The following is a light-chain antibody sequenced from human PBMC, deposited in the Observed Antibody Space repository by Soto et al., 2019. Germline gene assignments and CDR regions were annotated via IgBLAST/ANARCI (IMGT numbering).Light chain of an antibody. J-gene: IGLJ2*01. CDR3: ALSMGFGISWV. CDR1: SGSVSTSHY. CDR2: STN. Sequence: QTVVTQEPSFSVSPGGTVTLTCGLTSGSVSTSHYPSWYQQIPGRPPRTLMYSTNTRSSGVPDRFSGSIVGDKAPLTITGVRADDECEYYCALSMGFGISWVFREGTKVTVL. V-gene: IGLV8-61*01.